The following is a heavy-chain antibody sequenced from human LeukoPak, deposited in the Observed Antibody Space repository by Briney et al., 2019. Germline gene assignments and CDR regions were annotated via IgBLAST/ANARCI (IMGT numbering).Heavy chain of an antibody. V-gene: IGHV1-69*04. D-gene: IGHD3-10*01. Sequence: KVSCKASGGTFSSYAISWVRQAPGQGLEWMVRIIPILGIANYAQKFQGRVTITADKSTSTAYMELSSLRSEDTAVYYCARNMNYYGSGSPDYYYYGMDVWGQGTTVTVSS. CDR1: GGTFSSYA. CDR3: ARNMNYYGSGSPDYYYYGMDV. J-gene: IGHJ6*02. CDR2: IIPILGIA.